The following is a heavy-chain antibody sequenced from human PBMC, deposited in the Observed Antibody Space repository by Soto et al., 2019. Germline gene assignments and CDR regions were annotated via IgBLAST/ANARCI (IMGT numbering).Heavy chain of an antibody. V-gene: IGHV3-64D*06. CDR3: VKSNPMRVTMVRGVIIPTGFDY. CDR1: GFTFSSYA. CDR2: ISSNGGST. Sequence: PGGSLRLSCSASGFTFSSYAMHWVRQAPGKGLEYVSAISSNGGSTYYADSVKGRFTISRDNSKNTLYLQMSSLRAEDTAVYYCVKSNPMRVTMVRGVIIPTGFDYWGQGTLVTVSS. D-gene: IGHD3-10*01. J-gene: IGHJ4*02.